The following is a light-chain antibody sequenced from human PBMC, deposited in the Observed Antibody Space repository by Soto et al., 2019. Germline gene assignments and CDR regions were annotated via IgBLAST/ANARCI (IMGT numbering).Light chain of an antibody. CDR1: SSYVGGYNY. Sequence: QSVLTQPASVSGSPGQSITISCTGTSSYVGGYNYVSWYQQHPGKAPKLMICDVSNRPSGVSNRFSGSKSGNTASLTISGLQAEDEADYYCSSYTSSSTLVFGTGTKVTVL. V-gene: IGLV2-14*01. J-gene: IGLJ1*01. CDR3: SSYTSSSTLV. CDR2: DVS.